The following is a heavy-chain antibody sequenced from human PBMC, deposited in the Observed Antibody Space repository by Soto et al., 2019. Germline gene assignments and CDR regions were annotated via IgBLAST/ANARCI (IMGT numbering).Heavy chain of an antibody. V-gene: IGHV4-34*01. CDR1: GGSFSGYY. Sequence: SETLSLTCAVYGGSFSGYYWSWIRQPPGKGLEWIGEINHSGSTNYNPSLKSRVTISVDTSKNQFSLKLSSVTAADTAVYYCARGQGRGYCSGGSCYSPSFRYYYYYMDVWGKGTTVTVSS. J-gene: IGHJ6*03. D-gene: IGHD2-15*01. CDR2: INHSGST. CDR3: ARGQGRGYCSGGSCYSPSFRYYYYYMDV.